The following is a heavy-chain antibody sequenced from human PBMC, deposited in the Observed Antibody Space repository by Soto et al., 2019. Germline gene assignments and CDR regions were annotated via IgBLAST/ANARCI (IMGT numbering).Heavy chain of an antibody. J-gene: IGHJ4*02. D-gene: IGHD4-17*01. Sequence: QITLKESGPTLVKPTQTLTLTCTFSGFSLNTSGVGVGLIRQSPGKALELLALIYWDDDKRYSPSLKSRLTDTEDASKNQVVLTMTYMDPVDTGTYFCAHRPYGDYPIAYWGKGTLVTVSS. CDR3: AHRPYGDYPIAY. V-gene: IGHV2-5*02. CDR2: IYWDDDK. CDR1: GFSLNTSGVG.